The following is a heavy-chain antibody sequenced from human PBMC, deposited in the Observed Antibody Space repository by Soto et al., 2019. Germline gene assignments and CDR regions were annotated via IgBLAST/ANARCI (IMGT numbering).Heavy chain of an antibody. V-gene: IGHV5-10-1*01. D-gene: IGHD3-16*01. CDR1: GYSFTTYW. J-gene: IGHJ6*02. Sequence: PGESLKISCKGSGYSFTTYWISWVRQMPGKGLEWMGMIDPSESNTNYSPSFEGHVTISADKSITTAYLQWSSLKASDTAIYYCARRFDSLSLGLEEDYYYYGMDVWGQGTTVTVSS. CDR3: ARRFDSLSLGLEEDYYYYGMDV. CDR2: IDPSESNT.